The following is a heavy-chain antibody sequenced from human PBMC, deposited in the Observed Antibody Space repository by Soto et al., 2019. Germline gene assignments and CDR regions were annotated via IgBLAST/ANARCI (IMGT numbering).Heavy chain of an antibody. CDR2: ISGSGGST. CDR3: ARDIGGIAVAGLFDY. CDR1: GFTFSSYA. D-gene: IGHD6-19*01. Sequence: GGSLILSCAASGFTFSSYAMSWVRPAPGKGLEWVSAISGSGGSTYYADSVKGRFTISRDNSKNTLYLQMNSLRAEDTAVYYCARDIGGIAVAGLFDYWGQGTLVTVSS. V-gene: IGHV3-23*01. J-gene: IGHJ4*02.